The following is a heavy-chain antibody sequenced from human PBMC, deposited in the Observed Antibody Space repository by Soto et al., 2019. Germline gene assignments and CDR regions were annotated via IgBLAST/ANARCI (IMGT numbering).Heavy chain of an antibody. CDR3: ATWVPAAMFRGLYSFDY. CDR1: GFTFSSYS. Sequence: GGSLRLSCAASGFTFSSYSMNWVRQAPGKGLEWVSSISSSSSYIYYADSVKGRFTISRDNAKNSLYLQMNSLRSEDTAVYYCATWVPAAMFRGLYSFDYWGQGTLVTVSS. J-gene: IGHJ4*02. V-gene: IGHV3-21*04. CDR2: ISSSSSYI. D-gene: IGHD2-2*01.